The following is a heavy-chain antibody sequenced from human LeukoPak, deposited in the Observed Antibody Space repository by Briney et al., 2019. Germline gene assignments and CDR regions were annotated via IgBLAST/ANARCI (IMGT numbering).Heavy chain of an antibody. Sequence: ASVEVSCKASGYTFTSYDINWVRQATGQGLEWMGWMNPNSGNTGYAQKFQGRVTMTRNTSISTAYMELSSLRSEDTAVYYCARVEMGYSSEDYWGQGTLVTVSS. D-gene: IGHD5-18*01. CDR3: ARVEMGYSSEDY. V-gene: IGHV1-8*01. CDR2: MNPNSGNT. J-gene: IGHJ4*02. CDR1: GYTFTSYD.